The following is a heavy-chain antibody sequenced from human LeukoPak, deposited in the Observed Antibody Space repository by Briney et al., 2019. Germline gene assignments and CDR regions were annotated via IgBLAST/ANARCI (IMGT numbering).Heavy chain of an antibody. CDR2: IRSDGSDT. V-gene: IGHV3-74*01. D-gene: IGHD2/OR15-2a*01. CDR1: GFSFSTYS. J-gene: IGHJ4*02. CDR3: ARDWFHAIDY. Sequence: GGSLRLSCAASGFSFSTYSMSWVRQAPGKGLEWVSRIRSDGSDTRYAESVKGRFTISRGNAKNTLYLQMNSLRAEDTAVYYCARDWFHAIDYWGQGTLVTVSS.